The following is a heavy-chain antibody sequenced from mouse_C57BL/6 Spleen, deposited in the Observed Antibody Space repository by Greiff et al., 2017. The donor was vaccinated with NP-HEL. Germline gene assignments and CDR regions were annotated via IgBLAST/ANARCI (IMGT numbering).Heavy chain of an antibody. Sequence: VQLQQSGPELVKPGASVKISCKASGYTFTDYYMNWVKQSHGKSLEWIGDINPNNGGTSYNQKFKGKATLTVDKSSSTAYMELRSLTSEDSAVYYCARSGDGRDYWGQGTTLTVSS. CDR1: GYTFTDYY. CDR3: ARSGDGRDY. D-gene: IGHD2-3*01. J-gene: IGHJ2*01. CDR2: INPNNGGT. V-gene: IGHV1-26*01.